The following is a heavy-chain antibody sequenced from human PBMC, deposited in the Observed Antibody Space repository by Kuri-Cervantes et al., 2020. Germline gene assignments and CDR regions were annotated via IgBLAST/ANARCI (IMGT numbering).Heavy chain of an antibody. J-gene: IGHJ4*02. CDR2: IYHSGGT. Sequence: SETLSLTCAVSGSSISGGYYWGWIRQPPGKGLEWIGSIYHSGGTYYNPSLKSRVTISVDTSKNQFSLKLSSVTAADTAVYYCARAGGSYHMIDYWGQGTLVTVSS. D-gene: IGHD1-26*01. CDR1: GSSISGGYY. V-gene: IGHV4-38-2*01. CDR3: ARAGGSYHMIDY.